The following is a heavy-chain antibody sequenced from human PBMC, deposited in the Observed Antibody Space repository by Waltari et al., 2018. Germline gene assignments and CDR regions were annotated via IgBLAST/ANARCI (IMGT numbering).Heavy chain of an antibody. V-gene: IGHV1-8*01. J-gene: IGHJ3*02. CDR1: GYTFTSYD. CDR3: ARGLLEYSSSQDAFDI. D-gene: IGHD6-6*01. CDR2: MNPNSGNT. Sequence: QVQLVQSGAEVKKPGASVKVSCKASGYTFTSYDINWVRQATGQGLEWVGWMNPNSGNTGYAQKFQGRVTMTRNTSISTAYMELSSLRSEDTAVYYCARGLLEYSSSQDAFDIWGQGTMVTVSS.